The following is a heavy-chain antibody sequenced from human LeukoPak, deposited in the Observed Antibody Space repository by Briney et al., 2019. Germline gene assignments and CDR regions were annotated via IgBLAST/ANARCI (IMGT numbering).Heavy chain of an antibody. Sequence: GASVTVSFKASGYTFTSYGISWVRQAPGQGLEWMGWISAYNGNTNYAQKLQGRVTMTTDTSTSTAYMELRSLRSDDTAVYYCARGGASSGWYTIFDYWGQGTLVTVSS. CDR1: GYTFTSYG. CDR3: ARGGASSGWYTIFDY. J-gene: IGHJ4*02. V-gene: IGHV1-18*01. CDR2: ISAYNGNT. D-gene: IGHD6-19*01.